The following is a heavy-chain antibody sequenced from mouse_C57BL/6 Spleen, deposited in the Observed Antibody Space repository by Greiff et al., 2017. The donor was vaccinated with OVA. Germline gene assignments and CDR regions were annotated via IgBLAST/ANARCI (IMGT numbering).Heavy chain of an antibody. V-gene: IGHV1-82*01. CDR1: GYAFSSSW. J-gene: IGHJ1*03. Sequence: VQLQQSGPELVKPGASVKISCKASGYAFSSSWMHWVKQRPGQGLEWIGRIYPGDGDTNYNGKFKGKATLTEDKSSSTAYMQLSSLTSEDSAVYFCARGNRGYFDVWGTGTTVTVSS. CDR2: IYPGDGDT. CDR3: ARGNRGYFDV.